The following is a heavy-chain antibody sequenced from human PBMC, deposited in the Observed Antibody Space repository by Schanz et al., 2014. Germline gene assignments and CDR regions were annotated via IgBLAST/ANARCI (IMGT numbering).Heavy chain of an antibody. CDR2: IKQDESER. CDR3: ARDKGGYYAFDY. CDR1: GFTFSTYC. Sequence: EVQLVESGGGLVQPGGSLRLSCAASGFTFSTYCMSWVRQAPGKGLEWVANIKQDESERSYVDSVKGRFTISRDNAKNSLYLKMNSLRAEDTAVYYCARDKGGYYAFDYWGQGTLVTVSS. V-gene: IGHV3-7*01. D-gene: IGHD3-3*01. J-gene: IGHJ4*02.